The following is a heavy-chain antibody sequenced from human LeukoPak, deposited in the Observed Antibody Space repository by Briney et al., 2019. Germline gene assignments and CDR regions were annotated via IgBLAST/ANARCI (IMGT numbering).Heavy chain of an antibody. D-gene: IGHD6-13*01. V-gene: IGHV4-59*01. CDR2: IYYSGTT. J-gene: IGHJ4*02. Sequence: SETLSLTCTVSGGSISSYYWIWIRQPPGKGREGFGYIYYSGTTNYHPSLKSRVTISVDTSKNQFSLKLSSVTAADTAVYYCARGVYIAAAQYAYWGQGTLVTVSS. CDR1: GGSISSYY. CDR3: ARGVYIAAAQYAY.